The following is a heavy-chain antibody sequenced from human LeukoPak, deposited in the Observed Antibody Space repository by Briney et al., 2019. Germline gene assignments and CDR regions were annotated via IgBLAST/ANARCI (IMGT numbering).Heavy chain of an antibody. V-gene: IGHV1-18*01. CDR1: GYIFSIYG. J-gene: IGHJ4*02. CDR2: ISAYNANR. CDR3: ARDGSHLSDYDIFPDY. Sequence: ASVTVSFTASGYIFSIYGFSWVRQAPGQGHERLGWISAYNANRIYEQKHQGRVTVTTDTSTSTAYMELRSLRSDDTAVYYCARDGSHLSDYDIFPDYWGQGTLVTVSS. D-gene: IGHD3-9*01.